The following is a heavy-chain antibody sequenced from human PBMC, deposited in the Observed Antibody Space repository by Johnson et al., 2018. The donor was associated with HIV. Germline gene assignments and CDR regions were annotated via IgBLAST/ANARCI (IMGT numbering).Heavy chain of an antibody. CDR3: ARDQGSSSSGGPDAFDI. V-gene: IGHV3-20*04. D-gene: IGHD6-6*01. Sequence: VQLVESGGGVVRPGGSLRLSCAASGFTFDDYGMSWVRQAPGKGLEWVSSINWNGGSTGYADSVKGRFTISRDNSKNTLYLQMNSLRAEDTAVYYCARDQGSSSSGGPDAFDIWGQGTMVTVSS. J-gene: IGHJ3*02. CDR2: INWNGGST. CDR1: GFTFDDYG.